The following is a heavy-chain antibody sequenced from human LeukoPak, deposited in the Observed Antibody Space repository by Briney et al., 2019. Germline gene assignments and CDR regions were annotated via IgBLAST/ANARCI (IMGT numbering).Heavy chain of an antibody. CDR3: ARGLLEMATIYYYYYMDV. CDR2: IYTSGST. D-gene: IGHD5-24*01. CDR1: GGSISSGSYY. Sequence: SETLSLTCTVSGGSISSGSYYWSWIRQPAGKGLEWIGRIYTSGSTNYNPSLKSRVTISVDTSKNQFSLKLSSVTAADTAVYYCARGLLEMATIYYYYYMDVWGKGTTVTVSS. V-gene: IGHV4-61*02. J-gene: IGHJ6*03.